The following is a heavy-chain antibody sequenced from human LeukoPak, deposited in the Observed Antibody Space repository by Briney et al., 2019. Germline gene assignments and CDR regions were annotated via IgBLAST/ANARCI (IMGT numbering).Heavy chain of an antibody. Sequence: GGSLRLSCAASGFTFRNYYMSWVRQAPGKGLEWVANIHQDGSEKYYVDSLKGRFTISRDNAKNSLHLQMNSLRAEDTAVYYCARVQGRYSYDYWGQGTLVTVSS. CDR3: ARVQGRYSYDY. CDR1: GFTFRNYY. J-gene: IGHJ4*02. V-gene: IGHV3-7*01. D-gene: IGHD2-15*01. CDR2: IHQDGSEK.